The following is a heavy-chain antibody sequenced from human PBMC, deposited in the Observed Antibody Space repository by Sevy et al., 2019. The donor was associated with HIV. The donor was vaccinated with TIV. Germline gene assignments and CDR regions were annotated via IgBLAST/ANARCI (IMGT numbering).Heavy chain of an antibody. V-gene: IGHV1-8*01. CDR2: MNPNSGNT. Sequence: ASVKVSCKASGYTFTSYDINWVRQATGQGLVWMGWMNPNSGNTGYAQKFQGRVTMTRNTSISTAYMELSSLRSEDTAVYYCARVREQWLEYYYYYYMDVWGKGTTVTVSS. CDR3: ARVREQWLEYYYYYYMDV. J-gene: IGHJ6*03. D-gene: IGHD6-19*01. CDR1: GYTFTSYD.